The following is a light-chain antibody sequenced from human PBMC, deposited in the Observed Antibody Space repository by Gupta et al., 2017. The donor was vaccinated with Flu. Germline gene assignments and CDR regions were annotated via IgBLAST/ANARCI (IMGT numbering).Light chain of an antibody. Sequence: GERATLTCRTNRSIQDYLAWYQQKPDQPPRLLIYDTSARVRSIPARFSGSGSGTDFTLTITSLEPEDFAVYYCQQRKNWPQAFGQGTKVEIK. CDR3: QQRKNWPQA. J-gene: IGKJ1*01. CDR2: DTS. V-gene: IGKV3-11*01. CDR1: RSIQDY.